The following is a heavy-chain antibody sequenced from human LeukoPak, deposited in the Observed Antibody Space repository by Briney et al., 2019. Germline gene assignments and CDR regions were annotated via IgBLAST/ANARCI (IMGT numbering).Heavy chain of an antibody. CDR1: GGSVSSSSYY. V-gene: IGHV4-39*07. CDR2: IYHSGST. J-gene: IGHJ4*02. Sequence: SETLSLTCTVSGGSVSSSSYYWGWIRQPPGKGLEWIGSIYHSGSTYYNPSLKSRVTISVDTSKNQFSLKLSSVTAADTAVYYCAKSSYSIFDYWGQGTLVTVSS. D-gene: IGHD5-18*01. CDR3: AKSSYSIFDY.